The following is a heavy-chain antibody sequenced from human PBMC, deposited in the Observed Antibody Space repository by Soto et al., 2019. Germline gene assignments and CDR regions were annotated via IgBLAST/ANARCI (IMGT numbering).Heavy chain of an antibody. J-gene: IGHJ4*02. Sequence: QVQLVQSGAEVKKPGSSVKVSCKASGGTFSNYAISWVRQAPGQGLEWMGGIIPLFVTANYAQKFQGRVTITADESTSTAYMELNSLRSEDTAVYYCARDSRYYFDSSGYFNFDYWGQGTPVTVSS. D-gene: IGHD3-22*01. CDR2: IIPLFVTA. V-gene: IGHV1-69*12. CDR3: ARDSRYYFDSSGYFNFDY. CDR1: GGTFSNYA.